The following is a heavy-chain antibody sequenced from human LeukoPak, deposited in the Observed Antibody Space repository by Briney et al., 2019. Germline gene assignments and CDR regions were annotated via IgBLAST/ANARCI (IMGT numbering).Heavy chain of an antibody. V-gene: IGHV3-74*01. Sequence: PGGSLRLSCAASGFTFSSYEMNWVRQAPGKGLVWVSRINSDGSSTSYADSVKGRFTISRDNAKNTLYLQVNSMRAEDTAVYYCAELGITMIGGVWGKGTTVTISS. J-gene: IGHJ6*04. CDR1: GFTFSSYE. CDR3: AELGITMIGGV. D-gene: IGHD3-10*02. CDR2: INSDGSST.